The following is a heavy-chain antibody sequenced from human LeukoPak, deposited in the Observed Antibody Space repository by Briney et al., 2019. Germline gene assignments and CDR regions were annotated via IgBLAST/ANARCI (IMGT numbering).Heavy chain of an antibody. CDR3: AKDSTPGSGGFWSGYSGNFDY. V-gene: IGHV3-43D*03. CDR2: ISWDGGST. CDR1: GFTFDDYA. J-gene: IGHJ4*02. D-gene: IGHD3-3*01. Sequence: GGSLRLSCAASGFTFDDYAMHWVRQAPGKGLEWVSLISWDGGSTYYADSVKGRFTISRDNSKNSLYLQMNSLRAEDTALYYCAKDSTPGSGGFWSGYSGNFDYWGQGTLVTVSS.